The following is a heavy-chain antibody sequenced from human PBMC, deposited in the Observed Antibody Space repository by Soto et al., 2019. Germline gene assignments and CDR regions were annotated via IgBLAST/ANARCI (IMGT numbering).Heavy chain of an antibody. D-gene: IGHD1-26*01. Sequence: PGGSLRLSCATSGFTFSGSAMHWVRQASGNGLEWVGRIRSKASNYATAYAASVKGRFIISRDDSRSTAYLQMNSLKTDDTAVYFCTRVETTPFDYWGQGTLVTVSS. CDR2: IRSKASNYAT. CDR1: GFTFSGSA. V-gene: IGHV3-73*01. CDR3: TRVETTPFDY. J-gene: IGHJ4*02.